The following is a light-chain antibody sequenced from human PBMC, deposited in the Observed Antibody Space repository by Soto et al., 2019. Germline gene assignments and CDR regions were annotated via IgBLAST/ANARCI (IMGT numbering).Light chain of an antibody. CDR2: DAS. V-gene: IGKV1-5*01. J-gene: IGKJ5*01. CDR1: QSISSW. Sequence: DIHITQYHSALSASVGDRVTITCRASQSISSWLAWYQQKPGKAPKLLIYDASSLESGVPSRFSGSGSGTEFTLTISSLQPEDFATYYCQQSYSSVTFGQVRLLEIK. CDR3: QQSYSSVT.